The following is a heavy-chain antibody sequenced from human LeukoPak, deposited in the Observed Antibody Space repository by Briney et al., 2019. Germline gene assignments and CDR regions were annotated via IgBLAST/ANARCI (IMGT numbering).Heavy chain of an antibody. Sequence: GGSLRLSCVASGFSFSGYAMSWVRQAPGKGLEWVSAISGSGDSAYYADSVKGRFTISRDNSKNTLYLQMNSLRAEDTAVYYCPRKYDSSGYHDYWGQGTLVTVSS. J-gene: IGHJ4*02. V-gene: IGHV3-23*01. CDR3: PRKYDSSGYHDY. D-gene: IGHD3-22*01. CDR1: GFSFSGYA. CDR2: ISGSGDSA.